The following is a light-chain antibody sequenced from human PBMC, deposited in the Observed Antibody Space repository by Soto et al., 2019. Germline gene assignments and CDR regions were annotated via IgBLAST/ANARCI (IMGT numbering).Light chain of an antibody. V-gene: IGKV1-27*01. CDR3: QKYNSAPHT. Sequence: DIQMTQSPSSLSSSVGDRVIITCRASQGISNYLAWYQQTPGNVPKLLIYAASTLQSGVPSRFSGSGSGTDFTLTISSLQPEDVGTYYCQKYNSAPHTFGQGTKLEIK. CDR1: QGISNY. CDR2: AAS. J-gene: IGKJ2*01.